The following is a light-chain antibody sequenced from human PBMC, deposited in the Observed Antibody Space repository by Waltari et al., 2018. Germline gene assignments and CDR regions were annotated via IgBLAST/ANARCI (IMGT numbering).Light chain of an antibody. CDR3: QAWDSSTVV. Sequence: SYELTQPHSVSVSPGQTASIPCSGDKLGAKYACWYQQKPGQSPVLVIYQDSKRPSGIPERFSGSNSGNTATLTISGTQAMDEADYYCQAWDSSTVVFGGGTKLTVL. J-gene: IGLJ2*01. CDR2: QDS. CDR1: KLGAKY. V-gene: IGLV3-1*01.